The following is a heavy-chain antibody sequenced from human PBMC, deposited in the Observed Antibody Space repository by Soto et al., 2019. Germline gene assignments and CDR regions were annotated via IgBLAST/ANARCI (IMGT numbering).Heavy chain of an antibody. CDR3: ARAPWRSDAFDI. Sequence: SQTHSLPCTISGKSVSRHRAAWHWIRQSPSRGLEWLGRTYYRSKWYNDYAVSVKSRISIKPDTSKNQFSLELSSVSPEDTAVYYCARAPWRSDAFDIFAQGTMV. CDR1: GKSVSRHRAA. D-gene: IGHD3-3*01. V-gene: IGHV6-1*01. J-gene: IGHJ3*02. CDR2: TYYRSKWYN.